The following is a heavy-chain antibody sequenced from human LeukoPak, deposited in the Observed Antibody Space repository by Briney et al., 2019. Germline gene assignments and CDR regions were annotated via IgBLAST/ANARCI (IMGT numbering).Heavy chain of an antibody. Sequence: SVKVSCKASGGTFSSYAIRWVRQAPGQGLEWMGRIIPIFGTANYAQKFQGRVTVTTDESTSTAYMELSSLRSEDTAVYYCARNYDILTGYHRGYYMDVWGKGTTVTVSS. J-gene: IGHJ6*03. CDR1: GGTFSSYA. D-gene: IGHD3-9*01. CDR2: IIPIFGTA. V-gene: IGHV1-69*05. CDR3: ARNYDILTGYHRGYYMDV.